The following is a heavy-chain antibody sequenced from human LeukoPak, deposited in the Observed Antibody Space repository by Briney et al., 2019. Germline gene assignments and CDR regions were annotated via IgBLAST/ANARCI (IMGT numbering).Heavy chain of an antibody. Sequence: SETLSLTCTVSGYSISSGYYWGWIRRPPGKGLEWIGSIYHSGSTYYNPSLKSRVTISVDTSKNQFSLKLSSVTAADTAVYYCARDYLQWELLVGLWFDPWGQGTLVTVSS. CDR3: ARDYLQWELLVGLWFDP. CDR2: IYHSGST. CDR1: GYSISSGYY. D-gene: IGHD1-26*01. J-gene: IGHJ5*02. V-gene: IGHV4-38-2*02.